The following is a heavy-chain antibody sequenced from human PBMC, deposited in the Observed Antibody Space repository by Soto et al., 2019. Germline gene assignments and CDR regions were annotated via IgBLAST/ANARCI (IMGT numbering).Heavy chain of an antibody. V-gene: IGHV3-33*01. J-gene: IGHJ4*02. Sequence: GGSLRLSCAASGFTFSSYGMHCVRQAPGKGLEWVAVIWYDGSNKYYADSVKGRFTISRDNSKNTLYLQMNSLRAEDTAVYYCARDRSTTLFDYWGQGTLVTVSS. CDR2: IWYDGSNK. CDR3: ARDRSTTLFDY. D-gene: IGHD1-26*01. CDR1: GFTFSSYG.